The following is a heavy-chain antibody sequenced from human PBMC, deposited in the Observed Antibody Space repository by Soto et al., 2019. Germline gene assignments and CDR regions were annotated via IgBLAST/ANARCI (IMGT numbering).Heavy chain of an antibody. J-gene: IGHJ4*01. V-gene: IGHV4-30-2*01. Sequence: QLQLLESGSGMVKPSQTLSLTCAVSGGSISSGGYSWGWIRQPPGKGLEWIGYIYHSVSTYYNPSLKSRVTISVDRSKNQFALRLSSVTAADTAGYYCARVPDYWGHGTLVTVSS. CDR2: IYHSVST. CDR1: GGSISSGGYS. CDR3: ARVPDY.